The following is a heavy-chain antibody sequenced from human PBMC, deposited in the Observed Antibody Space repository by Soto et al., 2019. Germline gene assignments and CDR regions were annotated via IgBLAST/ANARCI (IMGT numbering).Heavy chain of an antibody. D-gene: IGHD3-10*01. CDR3: ARDSGMIRGSYGVDV. CDR1: GFTVTSNY. Sequence: PGGSLRLSCAASGFTVTSNYMTWFRQAPGKGLEWVSVIYRSGATYYPDSVRGRFTASRDYSHNTLYLQMDSLRVEDTAVYYCARDSGMIRGSYGVDVWGPGTTVTVSS. V-gene: IGHV3-53*01. CDR2: IYRSGAT. J-gene: IGHJ6*02.